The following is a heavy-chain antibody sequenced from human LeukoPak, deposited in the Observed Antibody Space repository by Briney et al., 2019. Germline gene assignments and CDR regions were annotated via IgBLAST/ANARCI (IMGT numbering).Heavy chain of an antibody. Sequence: SETLSLTCTVSGGSISSSSYYWSWIRQPPGKGLEWIGYIYYSGSTNYNPSLKSRVTISVDTSKNQFSLKLSSVTAADTAVYYCARVKYCSSTSCYFRNAFDIWGQGTMVTVSS. CDR3: ARVKYCSSTSCYFRNAFDI. D-gene: IGHD2-2*01. CDR1: GGSISSSSYY. V-gene: IGHV4-61*01. CDR2: IYYSGST. J-gene: IGHJ3*02.